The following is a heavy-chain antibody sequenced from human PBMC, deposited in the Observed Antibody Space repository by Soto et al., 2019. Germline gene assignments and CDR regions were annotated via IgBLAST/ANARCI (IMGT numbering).Heavy chain of an antibody. J-gene: IGHJ5*02. CDR1: GYTFTSYD. CDR2: MNPNSGNT. D-gene: IGHD3-3*01. CDR3: ARGREFLEWLLWSKNRNWFDP. V-gene: IGHV1-8*01. Sequence: ASVKVSCKASGYTFTSYDINWVRQATGQGLEWMGWMNPNSGNTGYAQKFQGRVTMTRNTSISTAYMELSSLRSEDTAVYYCARGREFLEWLLWSKNRNWFDPWGQGTLVTVSP.